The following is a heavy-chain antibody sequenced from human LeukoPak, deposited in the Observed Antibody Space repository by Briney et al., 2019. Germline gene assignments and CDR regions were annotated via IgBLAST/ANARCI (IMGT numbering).Heavy chain of an antibody. V-gene: IGHV4-59*01. CDR2: VYYSGST. J-gene: IGHJ5*02. CDR3: ARGSSGSYYWFDP. Sequence: SETLSLTCTVSGGSISTYYWTWIRQSPGKGLEWIGYVYYSGSTYYNPSLKSRVTISVDTSKNQFSLNLTPVTAADTAMYYCARGSSGSYYWFDPWGQGTLVTVSS. D-gene: IGHD1-26*01. CDR1: GGSISTYY.